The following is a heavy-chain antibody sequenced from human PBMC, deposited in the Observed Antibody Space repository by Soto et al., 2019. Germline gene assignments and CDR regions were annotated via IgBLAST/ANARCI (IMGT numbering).Heavy chain of an antibody. CDR3: AREIGYGDFSAALLD. Sequence: QVQLVQSGAEVKKPGSSVKVSCKASGAPVRKFLINWVRQAPGQGPEWMGGIIPMFGTTNYARKFRGRVTITADESTTTAYMELSSLESEDTAVYYCAREIGYGDFSAALLDWGQGTLVTVSS. J-gene: IGHJ4*02. CDR1: GAPVRKFL. V-gene: IGHV1-69*19. D-gene: IGHD4-17*01. CDR2: IIPMFGTT.